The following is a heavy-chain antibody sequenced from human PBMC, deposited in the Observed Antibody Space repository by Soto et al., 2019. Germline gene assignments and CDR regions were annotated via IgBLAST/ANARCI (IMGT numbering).Heavy chain of an antibody. Sequence: GGSLSLSCDASGFTFSNMRMGWVRQAPGKGLEWVGRIKSRADGGTTGYAAPVKDRFIIPRDDSKNTMYLQMNNLTTEDTAVYFCTTETLTPKYYDFWSGYSPDFDYWGPGTLVTVSS. CDR3: TTETLTPKYYDFWSGYSPDFDY. V-gene: IGHV3-15*01. J-gene: IGHJ4*02. CDR1: GFTFSNMR. CDR2: IKSRADGGTT. D-gene: IGHD3-3*01.